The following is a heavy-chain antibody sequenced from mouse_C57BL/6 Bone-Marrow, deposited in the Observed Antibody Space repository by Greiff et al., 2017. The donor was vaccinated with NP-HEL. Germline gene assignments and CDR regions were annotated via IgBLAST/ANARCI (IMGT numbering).Heavy chain of an antibody. CDR1: GFTFSSYA. D-gene: IGHD2-10*02. CDR2: ISSGGDYI. J-gene: IGHJ2*01. Sequence: EVKVEESGEGLVKPGGSLKLSCAASGFTFSSYAMSWVRQTPEKRLEWVAYISSGGDYISYADTVKGRFTISRDNARNTLYLQMSSLKSEDTAMYYCTRGGYGTFYFDYWGQGTTLTVSS. V-gene: IGHV5S21*01. CDR3: TRGGYGTFYFDY.